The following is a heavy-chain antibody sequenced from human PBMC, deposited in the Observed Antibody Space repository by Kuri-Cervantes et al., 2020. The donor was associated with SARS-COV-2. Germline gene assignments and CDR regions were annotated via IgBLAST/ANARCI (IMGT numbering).Heavy chain of an antibody. CDR1: GFTFSNY. CDR2: ISSSGTYI. D-gene: IGHD5-18*01. Sequence: GESLKISCAASGFTFSNYMSWMRQAPGKGLEWISFISSSGTYINYADSVKGRFTISRDGAKNSLYLQMHSLRADDTAVYYCARGIHEGLDVWGPGITVTVSS. CDR3: ARGIHEGLDV. V-gene: IGHV3-11*06. J-gene: IGHJ6*02.